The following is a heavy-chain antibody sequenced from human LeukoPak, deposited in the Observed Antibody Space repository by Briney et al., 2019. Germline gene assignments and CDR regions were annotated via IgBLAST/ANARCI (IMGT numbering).Heavy chain of an antibody. V-gene: IGHV3-21*01. CDR3: AREIAATGFDY. CDR2: ISSSSSYI. CDR1: GFTFSSYS. D-gene: IGHD6-13*01. J-gene: IGHJ4*02. Sequence: GGSLRLSCAASGFTFSSYSMNWVRQAPGKGLEWVSSISSSSSYIYYADSVKGRFTISRDNAKDSLYLQMNSLRAEDTAVYYCAREIAATGFDYWGQGTLVTVSS.